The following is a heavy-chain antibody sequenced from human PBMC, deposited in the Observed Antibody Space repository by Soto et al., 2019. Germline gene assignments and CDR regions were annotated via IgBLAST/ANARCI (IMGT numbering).Heavy chain of an antibody. V-gene: IGHV4-39*01. Sequence: QLQLQESGPGLVKPSETLSLTCTVSGGSISSSSYYWGWTRQPPGKGLEWIGSIYYSGSTYYNPSLKSRVTISVDTSKNQFYMKLSSVTAADTAVYYCAPYSLGSGSYDTFDYWGQGTLVTVSS. J-gene: IGHJ4*02. CDR2: IYYSGST. CDR3: APYSLGSGSYDTFDY. D-gene: IGHD3-10*01. CDR1: GGSISSSSYY.